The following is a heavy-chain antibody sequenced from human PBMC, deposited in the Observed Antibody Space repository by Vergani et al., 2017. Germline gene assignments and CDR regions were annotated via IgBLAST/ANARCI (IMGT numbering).Heavy chain of an antibody. D-gene: IGHD1-1*01. J-gene: IGHJ6*02. Sequence: QVQLVQSGAEVKKPGSSVKVSCKASGGTFSSYAISWVRQAPGQGLEWMGRIIPIFGTANYAQKFQGRVTITADESTSTAYMELSSLRSEDTAVYYCAREGVERRYYYYYGMDVWGQGTTVTVSS. CDR3: AREGVERRYYYYYGMDV. V-gene: IGHV1-69*13. CDR2: IIPIFGTA. CDR1: GGTFSSYA.